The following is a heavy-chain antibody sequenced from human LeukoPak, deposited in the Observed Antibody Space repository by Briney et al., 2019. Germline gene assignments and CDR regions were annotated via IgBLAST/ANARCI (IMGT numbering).Heavy chain of an antibody. CDR2: ISYDGSNK. CDR1: GFTFSSYA. V-gene: IGHV3-30*04. J-gene: IGHJ6*04. Sequence: GGSLRPSCAASGFTFSSYAMHWVRQAPGKGLEWVAVISYDGSNKYYADSVKGRFTISRDNSKNTLYLQMNSLRAEDTAVYYCAMTQDYVWGSYRPSYYYYGMDVWGKGTTVTVSS. CDR3: AMTQDYVWGSYRPSYYYYGMDV. D-gene: IGHD3-16*02.